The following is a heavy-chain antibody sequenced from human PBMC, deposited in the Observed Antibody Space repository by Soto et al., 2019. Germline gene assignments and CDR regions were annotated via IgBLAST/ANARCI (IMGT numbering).Heavy chain of an antibody. CDR3: AHSLTGRVIDY. CDR1: GFSLTTSGVG. J-gene: IGHJ4*02. Sequence: QITLKESGPTLGKTTQTLPLSCTFSGFSLTTSGVGVAWSRQPPGKALECLAIIYWNDDKRYGPSLKNRLTITTDTSKNPVVLTMTNMDPVDSATYYCAHSLTGRVIDYWGQGTLVTVSS. CDR2: IYWNDDK. V-gene: IGHV2-5*01. D-gene: IGHD1-20*01.